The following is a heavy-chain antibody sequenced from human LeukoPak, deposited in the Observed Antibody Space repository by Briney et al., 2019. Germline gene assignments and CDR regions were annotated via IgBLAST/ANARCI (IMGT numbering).Heavy chain of an antibody. CDR3: VRGKRRFDY. J-gene: IGHJ4*02. CDR2: IGGSGNSM. V-gene: IGHV3-11*01. Sequence: GGSLRLSCAASGFSFNESYMSWIRQAPGKGLEWVAYIGGSGNSMYYTDSVRGRFTISRDNARNSLFLHMSSLRADDTAVFYCVRGKRRFDYWGRGTLVSVSS. CDR1: GFSFNESY.